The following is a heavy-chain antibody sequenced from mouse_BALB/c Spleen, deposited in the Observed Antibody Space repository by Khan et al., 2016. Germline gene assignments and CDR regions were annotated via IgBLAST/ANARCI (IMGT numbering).Heavy chain of an antibody. J-gene: IGHJ1*01. CDR2: IYPYNGGT. CDR3: ARGCGWYFDV. V-gene: IGHV1S29*02. Sequence: VQLKQSGPELVKPGASVKISCKASGYTFTDYNMHWVKQSHGKSLEWIGYIYPYNGGTGYNQKFKSKATLTVDNSSSTAYMELRSLTSEDSAVYYCARGCGWYFDVWGAGTTVTVSS. CDR1: GYTFTDYN.